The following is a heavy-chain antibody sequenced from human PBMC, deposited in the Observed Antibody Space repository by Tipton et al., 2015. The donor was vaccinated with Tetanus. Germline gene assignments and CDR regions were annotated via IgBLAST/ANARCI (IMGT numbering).Heavy chain of an antibody. V-gene: IGHV1-2*02. J-gene: IGHJ6*02. CDR1: GYTFTGYY. CDR3: ARDRGDYIYYGMDV. CDR2: IDPNSGGT. D-gene: IGHD3-22*01. Sequence: QLVQSGAEVKKPGASLKVSCKASGYTFTGYYLYWVRQAPGQGLEWMGWIDPNSGGTAYAQKFQGRVTMTRDTSISTVYMELRSLRFDDTAVYYCARDRGDYIYYGMDVWGPGTTVTVS.